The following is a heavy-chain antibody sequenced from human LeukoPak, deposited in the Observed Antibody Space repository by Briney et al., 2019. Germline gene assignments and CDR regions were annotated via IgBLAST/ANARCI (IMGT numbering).Heavy chain of an antibody. CDR1: GYTFTSYG. CDR3: ARRGFYYGDFFLVY. D-gene: IGHD4-17*01. V-gene: IGHV1-18*01. CDR2: ISAYNGNT. J-gene: IGHJ4*02. Sequence: ASVKVSCKASGYTFTSYGISWVRQAPGQGLEWMGWISAYNGNTNYAQKLQGRVTMTTDTSTSTAYMELRSLRSDDTAVYYCARRGFYYGDFFLVYWGQGTLVTVSS.